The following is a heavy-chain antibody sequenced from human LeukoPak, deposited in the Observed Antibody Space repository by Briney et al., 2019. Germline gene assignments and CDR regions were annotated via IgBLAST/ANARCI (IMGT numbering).Heavy chain of an antibody. V-gene: IGHV4-4*07. D-gene: IGHD6-13*01. J-gene: IGHJ2*01. CDR1: GGPISSYD. CDR3: ARVSSSWYQDWYFDL. CDR2: TYTSGST. Sequence: SETLSLTCTVSGGPISSYDGSWIRQPAGKGLEWIGRTYTSGSTNYNPSLKSRVTMSVDMSKNQFSLKLSSMIAADTAVYYCARVSSSWYQDWYFDLWGRGTLVTVPS.